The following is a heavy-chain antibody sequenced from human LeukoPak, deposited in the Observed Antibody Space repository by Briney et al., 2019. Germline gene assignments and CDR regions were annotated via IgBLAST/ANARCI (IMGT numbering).Heavy chain of an antibody. Sequence: SETLSLTCTVSGGSISSYYWSWIRQPAGKGLEWIGRIYTSGSTNYNPSLKSRVTMSVDTPKNQFSLKLSSVTAADTAVYYCARSEYYDSSGHFDYWGQGTLVTVSS. V-gene: IGHV4-4*07. D-gene: IGHD3-22*01. CDR3: ARSEYYDSSGHFDY. J-gene: IGHJ4*02. CDR2: IYTSGST. CDR1: GGSISSYY.